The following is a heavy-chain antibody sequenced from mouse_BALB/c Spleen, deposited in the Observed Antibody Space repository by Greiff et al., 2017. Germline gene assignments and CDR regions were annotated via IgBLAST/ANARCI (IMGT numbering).Heavy chain of an antibody. V-gene: IGHV5-17*02. CDR3: ARGSEDAMDY. CDR1: GFTFSSFG. D-gene: IGHD1-1*01. J-gene: IGHJ4*01. CDR2: ISSGSSTI. Sequence: EVKLMESGGGLVQPGGSRKLSCAASGFTFSSFGMHWVRQAPEKGLEWVAYISSGSSTIYYADTVKGRFTISRDNPKNTLFLQMTSLRSEDTAMYYCARGSEDAMDYWGQGTSVTVSS.